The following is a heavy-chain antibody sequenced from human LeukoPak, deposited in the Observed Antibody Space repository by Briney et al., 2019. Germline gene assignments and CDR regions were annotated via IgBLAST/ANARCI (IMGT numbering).Heavy chain of an antibody. CDR3: ATDRESAFDI. Sequence: GRSLRLSCAASGFTFSSYGMHWVRQVPGKGLVWVSRINRDGSSTTYADSVTGRFTISRDNAKNTLYLQMNSLRAEDTALYYCATDRESAFDIWGQGTMVTVSS. CDR1: GFTFSSYG. V-gene: IGHV3-74*01. J-gene: IGHJ3*02. CDR2: INRDGSST.